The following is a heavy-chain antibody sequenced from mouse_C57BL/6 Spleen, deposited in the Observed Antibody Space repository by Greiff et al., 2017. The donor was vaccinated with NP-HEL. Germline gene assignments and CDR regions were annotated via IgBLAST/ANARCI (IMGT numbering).Heavy chain of an antibody. J-gene: IGHJ3*01. CDR2: IRLKSDNYAT. Sequence: EVQRVESGGGLVQPGGSMKLSCVASGFTFSNYWMNWVRQSPEKGLEWVAQIRLKSDNYATHYAESVKGRFTISRDDSKSSVYLQMNNLRAEDTGIYYCTIYYGNYVPFAYWGQGTLVTVSA. D-gene: IGHD2-1*01. CDR1: GFTFSNYW. V-gene: IGHV6-3*01. CDR3: TIYYGNYVPFAY.